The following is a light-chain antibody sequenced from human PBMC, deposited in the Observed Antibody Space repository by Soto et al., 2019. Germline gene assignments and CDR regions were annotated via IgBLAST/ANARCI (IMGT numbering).Light chain of an antibody. CDR1: QSLLHSNGYTY. V-gene: IGKV2-28*01. CDR2: SGS. CDR3: MQALQTPYT. J-gene: IGKJ2*01. Sequence: VMTQSPLSLPVTPGEPASISCRSSQSLLHSNGYTYLDWYLQKPGQSPQLLVYSGSTRASGVPDRFSGSGSGTDFTLNISRVEAEDVGVYYCMQALQTPYTFGQGTKLEIK.